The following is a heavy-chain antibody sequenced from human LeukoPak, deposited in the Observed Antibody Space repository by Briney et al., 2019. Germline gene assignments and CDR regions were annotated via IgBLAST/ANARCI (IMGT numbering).Heavy chain of an antibody. V-gene: IGHV4-39*07. Sequence: SETLSLTCTVSGGSISSSSYYWGWIRQPPGKGLEWIGSIYYSGSTYYNPSLKSRVTISVDTSKNQFSLKLSSVTAADTAVYYCARGSRSYYFDYWGQGTLVTVSS. CDR2: IYYSGST. CDR3: ARGSRSYYFDY. D-gene: IGHD3-16*02. J-gene: IGHJ4*02. CDR1: GGSISSSSYY.